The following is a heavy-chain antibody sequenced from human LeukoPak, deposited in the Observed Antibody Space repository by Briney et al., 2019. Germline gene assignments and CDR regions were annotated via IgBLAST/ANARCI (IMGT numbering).Heavy chain of an antibody. CDR2: TYYIGST. D-gene: IGHD3-3*01. J-gene: IGHJ3*02. Sequence: SEALSLTCSVSGGSISSYHWTWIRQSPGKGLEYIGDTYYIGSTKSNPSLNSRVTMSVDTSKNQFSLKLSSVTPADTAIYYCASTYRLAIFGVPYGFDIWGQGTMVTVSS. CDR3: ASTYRLAIFGVPYGFDI. V-gene: IGHV4-59*01. CDR1: GGSISSYH.